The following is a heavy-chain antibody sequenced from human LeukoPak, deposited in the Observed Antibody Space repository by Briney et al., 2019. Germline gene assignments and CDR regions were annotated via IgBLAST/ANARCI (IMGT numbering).Heavy chain of an antibody. J-gene: IGHJ5*02. CDR3: ARDADYYDSSGFSS. CDR2: IKQDGSEK. D-gene: IGHD3-22*01. CDR1: GFTFSSYW. Sequence: GGSLRLSCGAFGFTFSSYWMSWVRQAPGKGLEWVANIKQDGSEKYYVDSVKGRFTISRDNAKNSLYLQMNSLRAEDTAVYYCARDADYYDSSGFSSWGQGTLVTVSS. V-gene: IGHV3-7*01.